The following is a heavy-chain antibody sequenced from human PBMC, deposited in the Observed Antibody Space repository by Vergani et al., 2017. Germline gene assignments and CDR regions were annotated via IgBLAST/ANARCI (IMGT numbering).Heavy chain of an antibody. CDR3: ARDRVDIVATTTYYYYYYGMDV. CDR1: GFTFSSYA. D-gene: IGHD5-12*01. J-gene: IGHJ6*02. Sequence: EVQLLESGGGLVQPGGSLRLSCAASGFTFSSYAMSWVRQVPGKGLEWVSVIYSGGSTYYADSVKGRFTISRHNSKNTLYLQMNSLRAEDTAVYYCARDRVDIVATTTYYYYYYGMDVWGQGP. CDR2: IYSGGST. V-gene: IGHV3-53*04.